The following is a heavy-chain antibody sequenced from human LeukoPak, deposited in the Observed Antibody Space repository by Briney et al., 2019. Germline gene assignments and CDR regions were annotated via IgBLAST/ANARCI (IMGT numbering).Heavy chain of an antibody. V-gene: IGHV3-23*01. D-gene: IGHD3-22*01. CDR2: ISGSGGST. J-gene: IGHJ4*02. CDR1: GFTFSSYA. CDR3: AKDDYYDTLVWFDY. Sequence: PGGSLRLSCAASGFTFSSYAMSWVRQAPGKGLEWVSAISGSGGSTYYADSVKGRFTISRDNSKNMLYLQMNSLRAEDTAVYYCAKDDYYDTLVWFDYSGQGTLVTVSS.